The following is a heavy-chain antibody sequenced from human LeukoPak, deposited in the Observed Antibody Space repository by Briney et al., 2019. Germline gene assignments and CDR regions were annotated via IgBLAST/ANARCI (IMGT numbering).Heavy chain of an antibody. CDR2: IIPIFGTA. V-gene: IGHV1-69*06. D-gene: IGHD5-12*01. CDR3: AREEYGGYIGY. Sequence: ASVKVSCKASGGTFSSYAISWVRQAPGQGLEWMGGIIPIFGTANYAQKFQGRVTITADKSTSTAYMELSSLRSEDTAVYYCAREEYGGYIGYWGQGTLVTVSS. CDR1: GGTFSSYA. J-gene: IGHJ4*02.